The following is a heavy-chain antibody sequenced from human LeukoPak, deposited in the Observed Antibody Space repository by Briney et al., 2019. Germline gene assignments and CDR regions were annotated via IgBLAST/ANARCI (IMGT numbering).Heavy chain of an antibody. D-gene: IGHD3-3*01. CDR3: ARGGPYDFWSGPTSYYMDV. Sequence: GASVKVSCKASGYTFTSYGISWVRQAPGQGLEWMGWISAYNGNTNYAQKFQGRVTMTRDTSISTAYMELSRLRSDDTAVYYCARGGPYDFWSGPTSYYMDVWGKGTTVTVSS. CDR1: GYTFTSYG. CDR2: ISAYNGNT. V-gene: IGHV1-18*01. J-gene: IGHJ6*03.